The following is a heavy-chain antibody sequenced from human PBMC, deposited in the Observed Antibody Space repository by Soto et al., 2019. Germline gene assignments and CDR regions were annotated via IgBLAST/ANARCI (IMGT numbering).Heavy chain of an antibody. J-gene: IGHJ4*02. CDR2: AYYRSKWYN. CDR1: GDSVSSNSAA. D-gene: IGHD6-19*01. CDR3: AREGGIAVAGTGFDY. V-gene: IGHV6-1*01. Sequence: PSQTLSLTCAISGDSVSSNSAACNWIRQSPSRGLEWLGRAYYRSKWYNDYAVSVKSRITINPDTSKNQFSLQLNSVTPEDAAVYYCAREGGIAVAGTGFDYWGQGTLVTVSS.